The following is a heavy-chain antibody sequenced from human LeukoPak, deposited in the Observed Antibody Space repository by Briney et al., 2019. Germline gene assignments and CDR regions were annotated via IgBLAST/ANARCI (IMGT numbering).Heavy chain of an antibody. J-gene: IGHJ5*02. Sequence: ASVTVSFMVSGYTLTELSMHWVRQAPGKGLEWMGGFDPEDGETIYAQKFQGRVTMAEDTSTDTAYMELSSLRSEATAVYYCASHQNTAMPSARQGWFDPWGQGTLVTVSS. CDR3: ASHQNTAMPSARQGWFDP. V-gene: IGHV1-24*01. CDR1: GYTLTELS. D-gene: IGHD5-18*01. CDR2: FDPEDGET.